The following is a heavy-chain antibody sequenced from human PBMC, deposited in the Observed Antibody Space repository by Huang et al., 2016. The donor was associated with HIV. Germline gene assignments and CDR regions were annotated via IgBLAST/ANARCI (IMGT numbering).Heavy chain of an antibody. V-gene: IGHV4-59*01. D-gene: IGHD6-6*01. CDR1: GGSMSSYY. CDR3: ASASIAARRWFDP. Sequence: QVQLQESGAGLVKPSENLSLTCTVSGGSMSSYYWSWIRQPPGKGLGWSGYIYYSGSTNYNPSLKSRVTISVDTSKNQFSLRLSSVTAADTAVYYCASASIAARRWFDPWGQGSLVTVSS. J-gene: IGHJ5*02. CDR2: IYYSGST.